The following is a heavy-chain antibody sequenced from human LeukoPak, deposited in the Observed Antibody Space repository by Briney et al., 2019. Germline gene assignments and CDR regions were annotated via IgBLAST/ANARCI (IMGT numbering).Heavy chain of an antibody. V-gene: IGHV1-2*02. J-gene: IGHJ3*02. Sequence: GASVKVSCKASGYTFTGYYMHWVRQAPGQGLEWMGWINPNSGGTNYAQKFQGRVTMTRDTSISTAYMELSRLRSDDTAVYYCARDTGYSYGQGAFDIWGQGIMVTVSS. CDR2: INPNSGGT. CDR3: ARDTGYSYGQGAFDI. D-gene: IGHD5-18*01. CDR1: GYTFTGYY.